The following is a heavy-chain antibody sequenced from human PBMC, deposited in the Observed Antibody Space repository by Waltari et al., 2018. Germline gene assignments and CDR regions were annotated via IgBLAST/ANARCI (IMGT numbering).Heavy chain of an antibody. J-gene: IGHJ6*02. CDR3: ARGAPSGYDMAYGMDV. Sequence: VQLVQSGAEVTKPGSSVKVSCQASGGTFRSYAISWVRPAPGQGLEWMGGMIHIFGIANNAQKFKGRVTNNADESTSTAYMGLRSLRSEDTAVYYCARGAPSGYDMAYGMDVWGQGTTGTVSS. D-gene: IGHD5-12*01. CDR2: MIHIFGIA. V-gene: IGHV1-69*12. CDR1: GGTFRSYA.